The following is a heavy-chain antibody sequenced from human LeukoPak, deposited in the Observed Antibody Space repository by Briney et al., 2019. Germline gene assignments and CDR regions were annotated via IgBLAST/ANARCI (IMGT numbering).Heavy chain of an antibody. CDR3: ARDYQPLLYYMDV. J-gene: IGHJ6*03. V-gene: IGHV3-21*06. D-gene: IGHD2-2*01. Sequence: GGSLRLSCAASGFTFSSYSMNWVRQAPGKGLEWVSSISSSSSYIYYADSVKGRFTISRDNAKNSLYLQMNNLRPEDTAVYYCARDYQPLLYYMDVWGKGTTVTVSS. CDR2: ISSSSSYI. CDR1: GFTFSSYS.